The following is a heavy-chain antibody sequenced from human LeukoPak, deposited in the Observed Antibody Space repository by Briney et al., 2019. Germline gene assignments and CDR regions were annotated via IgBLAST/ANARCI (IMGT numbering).Heavy chain of an antibody. Sequence: PGGSLRLSCAASGFIFGDYAMSWVRQAPGKGLEWVSAISGSGGSTYYADSVKGRFTVSRDNSKNTLYLQMNSLRAEDTAVYYCAKAVGTQWKGGAFDIWGQGTMVTVSS. CDR3: AKAVGTQWKGGAFDI. D-gene: IGHD6-19*01. CDR1: GFIFGDYA. CDR2: ISGSGGST. V-gene: IGHV3-23*01. J-gene: IGHJ3*02.